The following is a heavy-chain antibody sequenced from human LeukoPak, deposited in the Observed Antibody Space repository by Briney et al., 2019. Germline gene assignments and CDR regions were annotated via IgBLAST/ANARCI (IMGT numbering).Heavy chain of an antibody. Sequence: GESLKISCKGSGYSFTSYWIGWVRQMPGKGLEWMGIIYPGDSDTRYSPSFQGQVTISADKSIGTAYLKWSSLKASDTAMYYCARHRRVISLYYYGMDVWGQGTTVTVSS. J-gene: IGHJ6*02. CDR3: ARHRRVISLYYYGMDV. V-gene: IGHV5-51*01. CDR1: GYSFTSYW. D-gene: IGHD3-9*01. CDR2: IYPGDSDT.